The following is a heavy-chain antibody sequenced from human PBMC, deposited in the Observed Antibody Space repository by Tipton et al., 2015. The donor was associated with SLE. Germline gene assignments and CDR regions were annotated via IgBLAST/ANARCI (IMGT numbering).Heavy chain of an antibody. CDR2: MSYDGSNK. V-gene: IGHV3-30*03. CDR1: GFTFSDYG. Sequence: SLRLSCAASGFTFSDYGMHWVRQAPGKGLEWVAVMSYDGSNKYYVDSVKGRFTISRDNSKNTLYLQMNSLRSDDTAVYYCAREGRGRGQPGAFDIWGQGTMVTVSS. D-gene: IGHD3-10*01. CDR3: AREGRGRGQPGAFDI. J-gene: IGHJ3*02.